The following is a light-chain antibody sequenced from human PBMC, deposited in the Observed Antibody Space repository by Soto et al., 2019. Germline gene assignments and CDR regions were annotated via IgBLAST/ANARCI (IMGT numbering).Light chain of an antibody. J-gene: IGLJ2*01. Sequence: QSVLTQPPSVSGAPGQRVTISCTGSSSNIGAGYDVHWYQQLPGTAPKLLIYGNSNRPSRVPDRFSGSKSGTSASLAITGLQAEDEADYYCQSYDSSLSGVVFGGCTKLTVL. CDR1: SSNIGAGYD. V-gene: IGLV1-40*01. CDR3: QSYDSSLSGVV. CDR2: GNS.